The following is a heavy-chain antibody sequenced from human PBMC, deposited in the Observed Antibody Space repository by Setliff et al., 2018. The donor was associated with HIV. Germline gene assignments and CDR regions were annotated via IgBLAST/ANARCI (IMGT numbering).Heavy chain of an antibody. J-gene: IGHJ4*02. D-gene: IGHD4-17*01. CDR2: ITYSGSA. CDR3: VRDDYGYNGKGFDY. CDR1: GDSFSSGTYY. V-gene: IGHV4-30-4*08. Sequence: TLSLTCSVSGDSFSSGTYYWGWIRQPPGKGLEWIGYITYSGSAYYNPSLKSRVTISIDTSTNQLSLRLSSVTAADTAMYYCVRDDYGYNGKGFDYWGPGTLVTVSS.